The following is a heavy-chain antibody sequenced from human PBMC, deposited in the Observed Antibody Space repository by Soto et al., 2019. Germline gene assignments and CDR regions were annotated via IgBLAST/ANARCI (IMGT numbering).Heavy chain of an antibody. V-gene: IGHV3-23*01. CDR1: GFTFSSHA. J-gene: IGHJ5*02. CDR2: ISGSGGGT. Sequence: DVQLLESGGGLVQPGGSLRLSCAASGFTFSSHAMSWVRQAPGKGLEWVSAISGSGGGTYYADSVKGRFTIARDNSRNTLYLQMNSPRAEDTAVYYCAKDPDYGDFLSNWFDPWGQGTLVTVSS. CDR3: AKDPDYGDFLSNWFDP. D-gene: IGHD4-17*01.